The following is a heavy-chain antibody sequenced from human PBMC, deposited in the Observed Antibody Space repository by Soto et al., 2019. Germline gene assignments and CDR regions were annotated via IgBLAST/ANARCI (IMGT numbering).Heavy chain of an antibody. CDR1: GFTFSDYD. Sequence: QVQLVESGGGLVRPGGSLTLSCAASGFTFSDYDMSWIRQSPGKGLEWVSCIRSSLTTTYYADSVKGRFTISRDNAKKSLYGEMKSLRVEDTAVYYCARKGPRAARPNHWGQGTLVTVSS. V-gene: IGHV3-11*01. CDR2: IRSSLTTT. CDR3: ARKGPRAARPNH. D-gene: IGHD6-6*01. J-gene: IGHJ5*02.